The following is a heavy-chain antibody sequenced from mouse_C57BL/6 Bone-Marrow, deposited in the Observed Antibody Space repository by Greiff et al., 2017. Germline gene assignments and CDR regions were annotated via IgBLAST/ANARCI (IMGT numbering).Heavy chain of an antibody. J-gene: IGHJ3*01. CDR2: INPNNGGT. CDR1: GYTFTDYY. Sequence: VQLQQSGPELVKPGASVKISCKASGYTFTDYYMNWVKQSHGKSLEWIGDINPNNGGTSYNQKFKGKATLTVDKSSSIAYMELRSLTSEDSAVYYCGGGCYVSWFAYWGQGTLVTVSA. CDR3: GGGCYVSWFAY. D-gene: IGHD1-1*02. V-gene: IGHV1-26*01.